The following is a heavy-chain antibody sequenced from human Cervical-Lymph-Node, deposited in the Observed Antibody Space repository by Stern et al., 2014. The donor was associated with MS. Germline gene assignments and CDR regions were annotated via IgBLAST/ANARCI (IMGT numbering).Heavy chain of an antibody. J-gene: IGHJ4*02. CDR2: FNPSGGKT. Sequence: VQLVQSGAEIRKPGASVKISCEASGYTFTTYYMHWVRQAPGQGLEWVCLFNPSGGKTTYAQRCQGRVTVTGDTSTSTVYMELTGLRSEDTAVYYCARVLSLATSDSWGQGTLVIVSS. CDR1: GYTFTTYY. V-gene: IGHV1-46*01. D-gene: IGHD1-1*01. CDR3: ARVLSLATSDS.